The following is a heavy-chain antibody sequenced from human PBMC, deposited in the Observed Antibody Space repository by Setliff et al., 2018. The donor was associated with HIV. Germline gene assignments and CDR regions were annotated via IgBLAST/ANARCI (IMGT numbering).Heavy chain of an antibody. CDR3: TRRFEKWLAFAY. D-gene: IGHD6-19*01. CDR2: VYHSGGT. V-gene: IGHV4-39*01. J-gene: IGHJ4*02. Sequence: PSETLSLTCTVSGGSISSFSYYWAWIRQSPGKGLEWIGNVYHSGGTDYNPSLRSRVTISVDTSTNQFSLNLASVTAADTAVYYCTRRFEKWLAFAYWGQGTLVTVSS. CDR1: GGSISSFSYY.